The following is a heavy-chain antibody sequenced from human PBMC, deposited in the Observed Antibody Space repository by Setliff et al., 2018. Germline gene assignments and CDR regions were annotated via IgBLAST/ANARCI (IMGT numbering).Heavy chain of an antibody. CDR1: GYTFTSYG. J-gene: IGHJ6*02. CDR3: AREVGPLWFGALDYYYYYYGMDV. V-gene: IGHV1-18*01. CDR2: ISAYNGNT. D-gene: IGHD3-10*01. Sequence: ASVKVSCKASGYTFTSYGISWVRQAPGQGLEWMGWISAYNGNTNNAQKLQGRVTMNTDTSTSTAYMELRSLRSDDTAVYYCAREVGPLWFGALDYYYYYYGMDVWGQGTTVTVSS.